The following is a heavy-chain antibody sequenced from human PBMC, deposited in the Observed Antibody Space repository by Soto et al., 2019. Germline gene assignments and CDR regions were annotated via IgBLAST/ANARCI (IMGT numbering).Heavy chain of an antibody. CDR2: IYYTGTT. V-gene: IGHV4-59*12. Sequence: SETLSLTCTVAGGSISSYCWSWIRQPPGKGLEWIGYIYYTGTTNYNPSLKSRVTISVDTSKNQFSLKLSSVTAADTAVYYCAGDSDLDYWGQGTLVTVSS. D-gene: IGHD4-17*01. CDR1: GGSISSYC. J-gene: IGHJ4*02. CDR3: AGDSDLDY.